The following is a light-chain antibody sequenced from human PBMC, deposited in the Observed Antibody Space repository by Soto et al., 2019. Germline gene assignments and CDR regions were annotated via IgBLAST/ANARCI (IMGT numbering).Light chain of an antibody. CDR3: SSFAGNNNLV. Sequence: QSALTQPPSASGSPGQSVTISCTGTSSDVGGYNYVSWYQQHPGKAPKLMISEVSMRPSGVPDRFSGSKSGNTASLTVSGLQAEDEADYYCSSFAGNNNLVFGGGTQLTVL. J-gene: IGLJ2*01. V-gene: IGLV2-8*01. CDR2: EVS. CDR1: SSDVGGYNY.